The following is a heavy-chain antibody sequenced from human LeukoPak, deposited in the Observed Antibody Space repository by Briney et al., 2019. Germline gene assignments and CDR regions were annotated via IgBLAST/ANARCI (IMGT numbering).Heavy chain of an antibody. CDR3: ARDGIVGATVGLELDY. J-gene: IGHJ4*02. Sequence: GASVTVSCTASGYTFTSYYMHWVRQAPGQGLEWMGIINPSGGSTSYAQKFQGRVTMTRDTSTSTVYMELSSLRSEDTAVYYCARDGIVGATVGLELDYWGQGTLVTVSS. CDR2: INPSGGST. V-gene: IGHV1-46*01. D-gene: IGHD1-26*01. CDR1: GYTFTSYY.